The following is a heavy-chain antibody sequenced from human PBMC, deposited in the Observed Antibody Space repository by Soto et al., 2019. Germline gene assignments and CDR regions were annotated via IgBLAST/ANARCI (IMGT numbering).Heavy chain of an antibody. CDR3: ATSAGYCSSTSCYSYYMDV. D-gene: IGHD2-2*01. CDR2: IWYDGSNK. CDR1: GFTFSSYG. V-gene: IGHV3-33*01. J-gene: IGHJ6*03. Sequence: GGSLRLSCAASGFTFSSYGMHWVRQAPGKGLEWVAVIWYDGSNKYYADSVKGRFTISRDNSKNTLYLQMNSLRAEDTAVYYCATSAGYCSSTSCYSYYMDVWGKGTTVTVSS.